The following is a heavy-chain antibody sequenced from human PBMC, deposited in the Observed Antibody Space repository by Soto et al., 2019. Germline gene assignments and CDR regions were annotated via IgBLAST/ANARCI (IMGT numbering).Heavy chain of an antibody. CDR3: ARILGRGIQLWLIGDY. CDR1: GFSLSNARMG. V-gene: IGHV2-26*01. CDR2: IFSNDEK. Sequence: QVTLKESGPVLVKPTETLTLTCTVSGFSLSNARMGVSWIRQPLGKALEWLAHIFSNDEKSYSTSLKSRLTISKDTSKSQVVLTMTNMDPVDTATYYCARILGRGIQLWLIGDYWGQGTLVTVSS. D-gene: IGHD5-18*01. J-gene: IGHJ4*02.